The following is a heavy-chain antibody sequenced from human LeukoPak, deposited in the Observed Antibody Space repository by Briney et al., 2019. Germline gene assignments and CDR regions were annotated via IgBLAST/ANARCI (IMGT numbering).Heavy chain of an antibody. V-gene: IGHV3-23*01. CDR2: ISGSGGST. Sequence: PGGXLXLSCAASGFTFSSYSMNWVRQAPGKGLEWVSAISGSGGSTYYADSVKGRFTISRDNSKKTLYLQMNSLRAEDTAVYYCAKFSRYYYDSSGYYWIKDRFDYWGQGTLVTVSS. CDR3: AKFSRYYYDSSGYYWIKDRFDY. D-gene: IGHD3-22*01. J-gene: IGHJ4*02. CDR1: GFTFSSYS.